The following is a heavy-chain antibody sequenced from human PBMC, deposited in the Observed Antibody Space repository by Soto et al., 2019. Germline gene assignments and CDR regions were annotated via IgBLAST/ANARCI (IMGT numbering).Heavy chain of an antibody. Sequence: EVQLLESGGHLVQPGGSLRLSCAASGFTFSRYAMSWVRQAPGRGLDWVSGITGSGSITYYAASVKGRFTISRDHSKNTVYLQMNSLRAEDTALYYCARAVGGSGWHDNAFDIWGQGTMVTVSS. CDR1: GFTFSRYA. J-gene: IGHJ3*02. D-gene: IGHD6-19*01. V-gene: IGHV3-23*01. CDR3: ARAVGGSGWHDNAFDI. CDR2: ITGSGSIT.